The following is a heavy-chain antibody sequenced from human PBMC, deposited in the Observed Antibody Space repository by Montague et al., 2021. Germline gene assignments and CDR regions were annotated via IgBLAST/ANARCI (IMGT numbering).Heavy chain of an antibody. CDR1: GFTFSNYA. CDR2: ISYDGGDT. J-gene: IGHJ4*02. D-gene: IGHD1-14*01. CDR3: ARYRFFPSFTGIDY. Sequence: SLRLSCAASGFTFSNYAMKWVRQAPGKGLEWVSAISYDGGDTYYADSVKGCFTISRDNSQNTMYLQMNSLSAEDTATYYCARYRFFPSFTGIDYWGQGTRVTVSS. V-gene: IGHV3-23*01.